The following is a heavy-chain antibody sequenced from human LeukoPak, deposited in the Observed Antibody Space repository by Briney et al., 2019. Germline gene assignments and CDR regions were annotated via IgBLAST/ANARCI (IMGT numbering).Heavy chain of an antibody. D-gene: IGHD3-10*01. CDR2: IRYDGSNK. CDR1: GFTFSNYW. V-gene: IGHV3-30*02. J-gene: IGHJ4*02. CDR3: ADGSGSYYKGPRPGGD. Sequence: QPGGSLRLSCAASGFTFSNYWMSWVRQAPGKGLEWVAFIRYDGSNKYYADSVKGRFTISRDDSKNTLYLQMNSLRAEDTAVYYCADGSGSYYKGPRPGGDWGQGTLVTVSS.